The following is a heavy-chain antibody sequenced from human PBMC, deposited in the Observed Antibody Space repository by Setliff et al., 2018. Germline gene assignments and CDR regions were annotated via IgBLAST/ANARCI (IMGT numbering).Heavy chain of an antibody. J-gene: IGHJ2*01. D-gene: IGHD4-17*01. V-gene: IGHV4-38-2*02. CDR2: VYYTGST. CDR1: NFSVTTVYY. CDR3: ARTSSRRYFDL. Sequence: SETLSLTCTVSNFSVTTVYYWGWIRQPPGKGLEWIANVYYTGSTYYSLSLASRVSMSIDTSKNRFSLKLHSVTAADTAVYYCARTSSRRYFDLWGRGTLVTVSS.